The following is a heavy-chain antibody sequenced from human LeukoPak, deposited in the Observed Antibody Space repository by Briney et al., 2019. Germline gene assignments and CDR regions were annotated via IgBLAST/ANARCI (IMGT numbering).Heavy chain of an antibody. V-gene: IGHV3-23*01. CDR2: ISGSGCTT. D-gene: IGHD6-6*01. Sequence: GGSLTLSCAASGLTFSSYALSWVRQAPGKGLEWVSAISGSGCTTYYADSVKGRFTISRDNSKSTLYVQMNSLRAEDTVVYYCAILVAARQGTIAPWGQGTLATISS. CDR1: GLTFSSYA. CDR3: AILVAARQGTIAP. J-gene: IGHJ5*02.